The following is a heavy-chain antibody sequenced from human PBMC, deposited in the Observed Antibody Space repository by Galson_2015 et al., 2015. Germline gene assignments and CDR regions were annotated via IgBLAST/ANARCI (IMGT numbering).Heavy chain of an antibody. Sequence: SLRLSCAASGFTFSSYGMHWVRQAPGKGLEWVAVISYDGSNKYYADSVKGRFTISRDNSKNTLYLQMNSLRAEDTAVYYCARDRSQWLVHTGWFDPWGQGTLFTVSS. CDR2: ISYDGSNK. D-gene: IGHD6-19*01. CDR3: ARDRSQWLVHTGWFDP. CDR1: GFTFSSYG. J-gene: IGHJ5*02. V-gene: IGHV3-30*03.